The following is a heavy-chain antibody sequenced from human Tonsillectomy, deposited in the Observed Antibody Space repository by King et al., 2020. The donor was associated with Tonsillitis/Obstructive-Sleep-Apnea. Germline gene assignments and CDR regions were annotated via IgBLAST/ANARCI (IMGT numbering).Heavy chain of an antibody. D-gene: IGHD2-2*01. CDR1: GYTFTNYG. Sequence: VQLVQSGPEVKKPGASVKVSCKASGYTFTNYGISWVRQAPGQGLEWMGWISAYNGNTNYAQKVQGRVTMTTDTSTSTAYMELRSLSSDDTAVYYCARPRGALVIVPAAIDYWGQGTLVTVSS. CDR3: ARPRGALVIVPAAIDY. CDR2: ISAYNGNT. V-gene: IGHV1-18*01. J-gene: IGHJ4*02.